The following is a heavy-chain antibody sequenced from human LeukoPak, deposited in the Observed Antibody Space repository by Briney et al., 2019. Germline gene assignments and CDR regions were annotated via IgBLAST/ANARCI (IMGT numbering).Heavy chain of an antibody. J-gene: IGHJ4*02. Sequence: GGSLRLSCVASGFTFTNYAMSWLRQAPGKGLEWVSAIRGSGDDTYYADSVKGRFTISRDNSKNTVYLQMNSLRADVTAVYYCAHSSGYYGKWGQGTLVTVSS. CDR3: AHSSGYYGK. CDR1: GFTFTNYA. V-gene: IGHV3-23*01. D-gene: IGHD3-22*01. CDR2: IRGSGDDT.